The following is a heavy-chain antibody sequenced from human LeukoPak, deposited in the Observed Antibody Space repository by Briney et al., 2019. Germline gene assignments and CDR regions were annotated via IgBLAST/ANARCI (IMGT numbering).Heavy chain of an antibody. Sequence: SETLSLTCAVYGGSFSGYYWSWIRQPPGKGLEWIGEINHSGSTNYNPSLKSRVTMSVDTSKNQFSLKLSSVTAADTAVYYCARSGGTHYFDYWGQGTLVTVSS. J-gene: IGHJ4*02. CDR2: INHSGST. V-gene: IGHV4-34*01. D-gene: IGHD1-1*01. CDR1: GGSFSGYY. CDR3: ARSGGTHYFDY.